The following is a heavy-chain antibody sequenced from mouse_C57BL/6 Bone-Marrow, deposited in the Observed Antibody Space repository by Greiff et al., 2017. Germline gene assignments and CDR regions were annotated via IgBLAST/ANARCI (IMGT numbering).Heavy chain of an antibody. D-gene: IGHD3-2*02. J-gene: IGHJ3*01. Sequence: VQLQQSGAELVKPGASVKLSCKASGYTFTEYTIHWVQQRSGQGLEWIGWFYPGSGSIKYNEKFKDKATLTEDKSYRTVDLVFSRLSSQDSAVYFCAIHRCSPGQLSLAWFAYWGQSTLVTVSA. CDR2: FYPGSGSI. CDR1: GYTFTEYT. V-gene: IGHV1-62-2*01. CDR3: AIHRCSPGQLSLAWFAY.